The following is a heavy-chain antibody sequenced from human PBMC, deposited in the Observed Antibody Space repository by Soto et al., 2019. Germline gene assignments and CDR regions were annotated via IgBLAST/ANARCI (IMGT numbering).Heavy chain of an antibody. CDR3: ARALSYGNL. V-gene: IGHV3-7*04. D-gene: IGHD5-18*01. Sequence: EVQLVESGGGLVQPGGSLRLSCAASGMTFSSYWMSWVRQAPGKGLEWVANIKQDGSEKFYVDSVKGRFTISRDNAKNSLYLLMNSLRAEDTAVYYCARALSYGNLWGHATMVTVSS. CDR2: IKQDGSEK. J-gene: IGHJ3*01. CDR1: GMTFSSYW.